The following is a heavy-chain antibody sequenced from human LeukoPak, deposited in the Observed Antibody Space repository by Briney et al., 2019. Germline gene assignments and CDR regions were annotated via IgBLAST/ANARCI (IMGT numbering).Heavy chain of an antibody. Sequence: SETLSLTSTVTGGSISSYYWSWIRQPPGKGLEWIGYIYTSGSTNYNPSLKSRVTISVDTSKNQFSLKLSSVTAADTAVYYCARHWDYWGQGALVTVSS. CDR2: IYTSGST. J-gene: IGHJ4*02. V-gene: IGHV4-4*09. CDR3: ARHWDY. CDR1: GGSISSYY.